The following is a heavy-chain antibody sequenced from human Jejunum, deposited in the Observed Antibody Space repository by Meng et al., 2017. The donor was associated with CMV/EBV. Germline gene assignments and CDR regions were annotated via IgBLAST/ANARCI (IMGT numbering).Heavy chain of an antibody. V-gene: IGHV1-2*02. CDR1: GYTFSEYY. CDR3: ARDWGAYTDYFFDY. Sequence: GYTFSEYYIFWVRQAPGQGLEWMGWINPNTGGTSYSQKFQGRVTMTRDTSISTAYMEVTRLRSDDTAVYYCARDWGAYTDYFFDYWGQGTLVTVSS. J-gene: IGHJ4*02. CDR2: INPNTGGT. D-gene: IGHD3-16*01.